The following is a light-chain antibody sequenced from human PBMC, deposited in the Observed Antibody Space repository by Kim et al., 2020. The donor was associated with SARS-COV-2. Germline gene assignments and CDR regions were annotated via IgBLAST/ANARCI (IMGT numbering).Light chain of an antibody. CDR3: GTWDSSLSGLV. CDR2: DNN. V-gene: IGLV1-51*01. J-gene: IGLJ3*02. CDR1: SSNIGNNY. Sequence: QKVTISSSGSSSNIGNNYVSWYQQLPGTAPKLLIYDNNKRPSGIPDRFSGAKSGTSATLGITGLQTGDEADYYCGTWDSSLSGLVFGGGTQLTVL.